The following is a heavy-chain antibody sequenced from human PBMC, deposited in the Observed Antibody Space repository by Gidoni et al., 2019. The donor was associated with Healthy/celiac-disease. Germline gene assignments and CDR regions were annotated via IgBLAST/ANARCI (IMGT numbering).Heavy chain of an antibody. CDR3: ARAGRPVARPIPAHFDY. D-gene: IGHD6-6*01. Sequence: EVQLVESGGGLVQPGGSLRLSCAASGFPFSSYWMHWVRQAPGKGLVWVSRINSDGSSTSYADSVKGRFTITRDNAKNTLYLQMNSLRAEDTAVYYCARAGRPVARPIPAHFDYWGQGTLVTVSS. J-gene: IGHJ4*02. CDR1: GFPFSSYW. CDR2: INSDGSST. V-gene: IGHV3-74*01.